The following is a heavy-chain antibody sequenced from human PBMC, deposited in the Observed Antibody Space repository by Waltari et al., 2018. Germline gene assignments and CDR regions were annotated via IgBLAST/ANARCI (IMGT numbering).Heavy chain of an antibody. V-gene: IGHV3-23*01. D-gene: IGHD3-3*01. CDR2: ISGSGGST. Sequence: EVQLLESGGGLVQPGGSLRLSCAASGFTFRSYAMSWVRQAPGRGLEWVSAISGSGGSTYYADSVKGRFTISRDNSKNTLYLQMNSLRAEDTAVYYCAKGAITIFGVVKDWFDPWGQGTLVTVSS. CDR1: GFTFRSYA. CDR3: AKGAITIFGVVKDWFDP. J-gene: IGHJ5*02.